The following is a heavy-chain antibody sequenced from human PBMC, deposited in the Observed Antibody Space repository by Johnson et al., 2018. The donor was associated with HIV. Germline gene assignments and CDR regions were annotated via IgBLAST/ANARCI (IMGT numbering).Heavy chain of an antibody. D-gene: IGHD4-23*01. J-gene: IGHJ3*02. CDR1: GFTFSDYY. Sequence: QVLLVESGGGLVQPGGSLRLSCGASGFTFSDYYMSWIRQAPGKGLEWVSYISSSGNTIFYADSVKGRFTISRDNAKNSLFLQMNSLRAEDTAVYYCARATVESAFDIWGQGTMVTVSS. CDR3: ARATVESAFDI. V-gene: IGHV3-11*04. CDR2: ISSSGNTI.